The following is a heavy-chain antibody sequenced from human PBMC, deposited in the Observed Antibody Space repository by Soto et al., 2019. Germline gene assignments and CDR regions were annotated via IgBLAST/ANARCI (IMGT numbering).Heavy chain of an antibody. D-gene: IGHD4-17*01. Sequence: GSLRLSCAASGFAFNKSAMDWVRQAPGKGLEWVAVISYDGSNEYYADSVKGRFTISRDNSKNTLFLQMNSLRAEDTAVYYCAKGEGHDYGDYSYFDYWGQGRLVTVSS. CDR1: GFAFNKSA. CDR3: AKGEGHDYGDYSYFDY. CDR2: ISYDGSNE. J-gene: IGHJ4*02. V-gene: IGHV3-30*18.